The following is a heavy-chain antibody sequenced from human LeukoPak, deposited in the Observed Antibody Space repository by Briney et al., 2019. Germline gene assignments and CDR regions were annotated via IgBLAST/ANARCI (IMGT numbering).Heavy chain of an antibody. V-gene: IGHV3-21*01. CDR1: AFTFSSYS. CDR2: ISSSSSYI. Sequence: GGSLRLSCAASAFTFSSYSMNWVRQAPGKGLEWVSSISSSSSYIYYADSVKGRFTISRDNAKNSLYLQMNSLRAEDTAVYYCARDPHPDAFDIWGQGTTVTVSS. J-gene: IGHJ3*02. CDR3: ARDPHPDAFDI.